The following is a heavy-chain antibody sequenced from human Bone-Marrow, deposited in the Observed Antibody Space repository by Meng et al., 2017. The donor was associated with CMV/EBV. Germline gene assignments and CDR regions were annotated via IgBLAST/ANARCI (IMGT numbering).Heavy chain of an antibody. J-gene: IGHJ3*02. V-gene: IGHV1-46*01. Sequence: ASVKVSCKASGYTFTSYYMHWVRQAPGQGLEWMGIINPSGGSTSYAQKFQGRVTMTRDTSTSTVYMELSSLRSEDTAVYYCARRSRGGRITIFGVATSWAAFDICGQGTMVTVSS. CDR3: ARRSRGGRITIFGVATSWAAFDI. CDR2: INPSGGST. CDR1: GYTFTSYY. D-gene: IGHD3-3*01.